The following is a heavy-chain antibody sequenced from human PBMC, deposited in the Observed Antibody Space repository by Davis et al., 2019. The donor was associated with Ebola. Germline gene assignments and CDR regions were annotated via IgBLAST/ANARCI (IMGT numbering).Heavy chain of an antibody. CDR1: GGTFSSYT. CDR2: IIPILGIA. Sequence: AASVKVSCKASGGTFSSYTISWVRQAPGQGLEWMGRIIPILGIANYAQKFQGRVTITADKSTSTAYMELSSLRSEDTAVYYCAREGTHGDYGWAAFDIWGQGTMVTVSS. D-gene: IGHD4-17*01. CDR3: AREGTHGDYGWAAFDI. V-gene: IGHV1-69*04. J-gene: IGHJ3*02.